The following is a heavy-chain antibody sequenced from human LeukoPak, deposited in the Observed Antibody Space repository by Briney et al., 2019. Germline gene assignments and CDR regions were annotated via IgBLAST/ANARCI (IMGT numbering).Heavy chain of an antibody. D-gene: IGHD3-10*01. J-gene: IGHJ4*02. CDR2: IRYDEITK. V-gene: IGHV3-30*02. CDR1: GFTFSSLG. Sequence: GGSLRLSCAVSGFTFSSLGMHWVRQAPGKGLEWVAFIRYDEITKYYTDSVKGRFTISRDNSKNMLYLQMNSLRGEDTAVYYCARDHYGSGSYPSDHWGQGTLVTVSS. CDR3: ARDHYGSGSYPSDH.